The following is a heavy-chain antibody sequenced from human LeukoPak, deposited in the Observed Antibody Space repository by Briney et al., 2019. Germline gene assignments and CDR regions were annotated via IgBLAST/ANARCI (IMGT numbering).Heavy chain of an antibody. J-gene: IGHJ4*02. Sequence: GGSLRLSCAASGFTFSDSYMTWVRQAPGKGVEWVAYISGSGHDINYSDSVKGRFTISRDNAKNSLYLQMNSLRAEDTAVYYCARGYFDWSIDYWGQGTLVTVSS. CDR1: GFTFSDSY. CDR3: ARGYFDWSIDY. D-gene: IGHD3-9*01. V-gene: IGHV3-11*06. CDR2: ISGSGHDI.